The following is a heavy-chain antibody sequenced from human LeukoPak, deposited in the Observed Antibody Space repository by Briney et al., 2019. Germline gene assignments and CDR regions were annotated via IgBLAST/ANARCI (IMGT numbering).Heavy chain of an antibody. J-gene: IGHJ3*02. CDR1: GGSISSGSYY. Sequence: SQTLSLTCTVSGGSISSGSYYWSWIRQPAGKGLEWIGRIYTSGSTNYNPSLKSRVTISVDTSKNQFSLKLSSVTAADTAVYYCARGIVGATYDAFDIWGQGRMVTVSS. CDR2: IYTSGST. V-gene: IGHV4-61*02. CDR3: ARGIVGATYDAFDI. D-gene: IGHD1-26*01.